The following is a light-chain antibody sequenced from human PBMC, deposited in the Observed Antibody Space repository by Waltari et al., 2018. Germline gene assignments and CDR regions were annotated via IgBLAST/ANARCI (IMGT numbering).Light chain of an antibody. CDR2: AAS. Sequence: DIQMTQSPSSLSASVGDRITITCRASESIGKYLNWYQQRPGKAPQLLIYAASNLQSGAPSRFSGSGPGTAFTLTISSLQPEDFATYYCQQSYSMFALTFGGGTKVEIK. CDR3: QQSYSMFALT. CDR1: ESIGKY. J-gene: IGKJ4*01. V-gene: IGKV1-39*01.